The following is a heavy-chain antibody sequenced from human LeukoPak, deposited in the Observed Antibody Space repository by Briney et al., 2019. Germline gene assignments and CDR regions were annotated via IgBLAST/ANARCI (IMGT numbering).Heavy chain of an antibody. V-gene: IGHV4-4*07. Sequence: SETLSLTCTVSGGSISSYYWSWIRQPAGKGLERIGRIYTSGSTNYNPSLKSRVTMSVDTSKNQFSLKLSSVTAADTAVYYCAREYYYDSSGYLNWFDPWGQGTLVTVSS. D-gene: IGHD3-22*01. CDR1: GGSISSYY. J-gene: IGHJ5*02. CDR2: IYTSGST. CDR3: AREYYYDSSGYLNWFDP.